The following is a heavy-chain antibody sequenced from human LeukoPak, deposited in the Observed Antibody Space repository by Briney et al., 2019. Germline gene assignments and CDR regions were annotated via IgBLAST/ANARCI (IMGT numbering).Heavy chain of an antibody. J-gene: IGHJ4*02. CDR1: GFTFTDYF. CDR3: VRGNDYGGPHY. D-gene: IGHD4-23*01. Sequence: GGSLRLSCVASGFTFTDYFMSWVRQAPGKGLVWVSRIDRDGSRINYADSVKGRFTISRDNGKNTLFLQMNSLGAEDAAVYYCVRGNDYGGPHYWGQGTLVTVSS. CDR2: IDRDGSRI. V-gene: IGHV3-74*01.